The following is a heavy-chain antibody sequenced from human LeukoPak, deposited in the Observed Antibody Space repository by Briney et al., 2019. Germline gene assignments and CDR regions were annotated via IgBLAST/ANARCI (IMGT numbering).Heavy chain of an antibody. Sequence: SETLSLTCTVSGGSISSYYWSWIRQPPGKGLEWIGYIYYSGSTNYNPSLKSRVTISVDTSKNQFSLKLSSVTAADTAVYYCARESSIAVAGGASDAFDIWGQGTMVTVSS. CDR2: IYYSGST. V-gene: IGHV4-59*01. CDR1: GGSISSYY. J-gene: IGHJ3*02. CDR3: ARESSIAVAGGASDAFDI. D-gene: IGHD6-19*01.